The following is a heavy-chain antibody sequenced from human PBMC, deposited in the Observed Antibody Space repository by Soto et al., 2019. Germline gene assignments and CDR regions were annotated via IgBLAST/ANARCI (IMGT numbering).Heavy chain of an antibody. CDR3: ARDRAVVVPLDYYYGMDV. CDR2: IYYSGST. D-gene: IGHD2-2*01. J-gene: IGHJ6*02. CDR1: GDSISSGGYY. V-gene: IGHV4-31*03. Sequence: PSETLYLTCTVSGDSISSGGYYWSWIRQHPGKGLEWIGYIYYSGSTYYNPSLKSRVTISVDTSKNQFSLKLSSVTAADTAVYYCARDRAVVVPLDYYYGMDVWGQGTTVTVSS.